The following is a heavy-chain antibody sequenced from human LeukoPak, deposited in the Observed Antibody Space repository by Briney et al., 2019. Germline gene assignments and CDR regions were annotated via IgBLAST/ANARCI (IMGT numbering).Heavy chain of an antibody. CDR2: INPSGGST. J-gene: IGHJ4*02. CDR3: ARDCGGDCYHEHVDY. Sequence: ASVKVSCKASGYTFTSYYMHWVRQAPGQGLEWMGIINPSGGSTSYAQKFQGRVTITADKSTSTAYMELSSLRSEDTAVYYCARDCGGDCYHEHVDYWGQGTLVTVSS. V-gene: IGHV1-46*01. D-gene: IGHD2-21*02. CDR1: GYTFTSYY.